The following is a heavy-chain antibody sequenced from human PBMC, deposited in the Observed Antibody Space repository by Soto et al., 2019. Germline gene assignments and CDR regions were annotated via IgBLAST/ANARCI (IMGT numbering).Heavy chain of an antibody. V-gene: IGHV3-13*05. CDR3: TRVNSSTSAGMDA. J-gene: IGHJ6*02. CDR1: GFTFSTYE. CDR2: VGTAGDP. D-gene: IGHD3-22*01. Sequence: EVHLVESGGGFVQPGGSLRLSCAASGFTFSTYEMHWVRQAPGGGLEWVSGVGTAGDPYYSDSVRGRFTISRENAKNSLFLQMHSLRAGDTAVYYCTRVNSSTSAGMDAWGQGTTVTVSS.